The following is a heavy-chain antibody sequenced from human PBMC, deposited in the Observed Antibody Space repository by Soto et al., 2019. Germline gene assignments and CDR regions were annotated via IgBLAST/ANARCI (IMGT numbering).Heavy chain of an antibody. V-gene: IGHV3-21*01. CDR3: ARGTEIDGDYEGGY. CDR2: ISSSSSYI. CDR1: GFTFSSYS. Sequence: EVQLVESGGGLVKPGGSLRLSCAASGFTFSSYSMTWVRQAPGKGLEWVSSISSSSSYIYYADSVKGRFTISRDNAKNSLYLQMNSLRAEDTAVYYCARGTEIDGDYEGGYWGQGTLVTVSS. J-gene: IGHJ4*02. D-gene: IGHD4-17*01.